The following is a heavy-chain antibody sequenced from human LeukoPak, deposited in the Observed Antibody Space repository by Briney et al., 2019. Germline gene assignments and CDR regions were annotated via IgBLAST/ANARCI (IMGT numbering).Heavy chain of an antibody. Sequence: PSETLSLTCTVSGGSISSGGYYWSWIRQHPGKGLEWIGYIYYSGSTYYNPSLKSRVTISVDTSKNQFSLKLSSVTAADAAVYDCARESVAEGMDVWGKGTTVTVSS. CDR3: ARESVAEGMDV. V-gene: IGHV4-31*03. CDR1: GGSISSGGYY. CDR2: IYYSGST. J-gene: IGHJ6*04. D-gene: IGHD5-12*01.